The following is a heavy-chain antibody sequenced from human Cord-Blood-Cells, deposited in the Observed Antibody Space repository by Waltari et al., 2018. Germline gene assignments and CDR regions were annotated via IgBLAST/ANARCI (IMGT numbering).Heavy chain of an antibody. V-gene: IGHV4-38-2*02. Sequence: QVQLQESGPGLAKPSETLSLTCTVSGYSISSGSSWGWNRQPPGTGLEWSGSIYHSGSTYYNPSLKSRVTISVDTSKNQFSLKLSSVTAADTAVYYCARSYSSSSAFDIWGQGTMVTVSS. CDR1: GYSISSGSS. J-gene: IGHJ3*02. D-gene: IGHD6-6*01. CDR3: ARSYSSSSAFDI. CDR2: IYHSGST.